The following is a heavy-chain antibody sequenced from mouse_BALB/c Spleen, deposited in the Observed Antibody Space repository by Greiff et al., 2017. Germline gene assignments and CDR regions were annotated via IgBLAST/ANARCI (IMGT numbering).Heavy chain of an antibody. V-gene: IGHV5-9-4*01. D-gene: IGHD1-1*01. CDR3: ARDHYGSSSYYYAMDY. CDR1: GFTFSSYA. Sequence: EVQGVESGGGLVKPGGSLKLSCAASGFTFSSYAMSWVRQSPEKRLEWVAEISSGGSYTYYPDTVTGRFTISRDNAKNTLYLEMSSLRSEDTAMYYCARDHYGSSSYYYAMDYWGQGTSVTVSS. J-gene: IGHJ4*01. CDR2: ISSGGSYT.